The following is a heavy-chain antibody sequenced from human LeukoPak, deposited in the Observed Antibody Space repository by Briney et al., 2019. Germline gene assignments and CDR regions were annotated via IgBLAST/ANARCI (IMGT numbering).Heavy chain of an antibody. CDR1: GYTFMSHG. D-gene: IGHD3-16*01. J-gene: IGHJ3*02. CDR2: ISGDSSNT. Sequence: ASVKVSCKAYGYTFMSHGISWVRQAPGQGLEWMGWISGDSSNTNYAQRLQGRVTMTRDTSTTTAYMELRSLRSDDTAVYYCARATGTWGHDGFDIWGQGTMVTVSS. V-gene: IGHV1-18*01. CDR3: ARATGTWGHDGFDI.